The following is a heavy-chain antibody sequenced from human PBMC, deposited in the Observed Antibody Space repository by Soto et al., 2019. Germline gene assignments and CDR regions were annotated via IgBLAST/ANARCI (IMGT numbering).Heavy chain of an antibody. Sequence: ASVKVSCKASGYTFTGYYMHWVRQAPGQGLEWMGIINPSANSTNYEQKFQGRVTMTRDTSTSTVYMELSSLRSDDTAVYYCARGKRGGGPIFRAFDIWGQGTMVTVSS. J-gene: IGHJ3*02. V-gene: IGHV1-46*01. D-gene: IGHD3-3*01. CDR3: ARGKRGGGPIFRAFDI. CDR1: GYTFTGYY. CDR2: INPSANST.